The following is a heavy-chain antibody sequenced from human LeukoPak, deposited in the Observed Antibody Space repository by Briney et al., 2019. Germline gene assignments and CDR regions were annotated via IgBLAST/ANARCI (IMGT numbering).Heavy chain of an antibody. CDR3: AKMGGYRSSTSCYTGGAFDI. CDR2: ISGSGGST. D-gene: IGHD2-2*02. V-gene: IGHV3-23*01. CDR1: GFTFSSYA. J-gene: IGHJ3*02. Sequence: GGSLRLSCAASGFTFSSYAMSWVRQAPGKGLEWVSAISGSGGSTYYADSVKGRFTISRDNSKNTLYLQMNSLRAEDTAVYYCAKMGGYRSSTSCYTGGAFDIWGQGTMVTVSS.